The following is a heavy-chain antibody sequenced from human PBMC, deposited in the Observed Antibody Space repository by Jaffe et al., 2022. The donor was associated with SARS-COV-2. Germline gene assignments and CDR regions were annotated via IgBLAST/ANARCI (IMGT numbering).Heavy chain of an antibody. V-gene: IGHV4-39*01. CDR3: AGTYCTTSNCYRGAYFYGMDV. D-gene: IGHD2-2*02. J-gene: IGHJ6*02. Sequence: QLQLQESGPGPVKPSETLSLTCTVSGGSISTSSYFWGWIRQPPGKGLEWIGSMYYSGSTYYNPSLKSRVTISVDTSRNQFSLKLSSVTAADTAVYYCAGTYCTTSNCYRGAYFYGMDVWGQGTTVTVSS. CDR1: GGSISTSSYF. CDR2: MYYSGST.